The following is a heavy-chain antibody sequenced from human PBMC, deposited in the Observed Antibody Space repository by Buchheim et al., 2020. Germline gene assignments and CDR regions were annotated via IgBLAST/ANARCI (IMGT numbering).Heavy chain of an antibody. J-gene: IGHJ6*02. Sequence: QVQLQQWGAGLLKPSETLSLTCAVYGGSFSGYYWSWIRQPPGKGLEWIGEINHSGSTNYNPSLKSRVTISVDTSKNQFSLKLSSVTAADTAVYYCARGPKYCSGGSCYYEIYYYYYGMDVWGQGTT. D-gene: IGHD2-15*01. V-gene: IGHV4-34*01. CDR2: INHSGST. CDR1: GGSFSGYY. CDR3: ARGPKYCSGGSCYYEIYYYYYGMDV.